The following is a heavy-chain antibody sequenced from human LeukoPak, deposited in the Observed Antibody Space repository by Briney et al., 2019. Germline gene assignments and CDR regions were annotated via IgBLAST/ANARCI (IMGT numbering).Heavy chain of an antibody. V-gene: IGHV4-34*01. CDR3: ARKHYDFWSGYYFDY. D-gene: IGHD3-3*01. Sequence: SETLSLTCAVYGGSFSGYYWSWIRQPPGKGLEWIGEINHSGSTNYNPSLKSRVTISVDTSKNQFSLKLSSVTAADTAVYYCARKHYDFWSGYYFDYWGQGTLVTVSS. CDR1: GGSFSGYY. J-gene: IGHJ4*02. CDR2: INHSGST.